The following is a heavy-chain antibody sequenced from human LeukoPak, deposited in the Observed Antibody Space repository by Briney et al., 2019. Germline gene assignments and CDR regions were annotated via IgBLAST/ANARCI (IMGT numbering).Heavy chain of an antibody. D-gene: IGHD1-26*01. CDR1: GFTFSSYG. CDR3: ARVVVGATNLDY. CDR2: IWYDGSNK. V-gene: IGHV3-33*01. J-gene: IGHJ4*02. Sequence: GRSLRLSCAASGFTFSSYGMHWVRQARGKGLEWVAVIWYDGSNKYYADSVKGRFTISRDNAKNSLYLQMNSLRAEDTAVYYCARVVVGATNLDYWGQGTLVTVSS.